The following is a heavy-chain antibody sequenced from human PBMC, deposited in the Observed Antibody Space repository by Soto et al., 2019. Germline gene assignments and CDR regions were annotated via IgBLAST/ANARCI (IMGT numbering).Heavy chain of an antibody. J-gene: IGHJ6*02. CDR1: GYIFVNYG. CDR2: ISPYSGNT. Sequence: QVQLVQSGDEVRKPGSSVKVSCKASGYIFVNYGIAWVRQAPGQGLEWMGWISPYSGNTHYASKVQGRLTMTTDTSTTTAYMTLGSLPSADTPVFYFAMVDNYVPPPPPAVGAQGTTFTFSS. V-gene: IGHV1-18*01. CDR3: AMVDNYVPPPPPAV. D-gene: IGHD3-16*01.